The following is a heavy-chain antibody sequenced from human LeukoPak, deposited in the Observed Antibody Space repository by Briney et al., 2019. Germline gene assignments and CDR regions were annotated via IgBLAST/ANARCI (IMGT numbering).Heavy chain of an antibody. D-gene: IGHD5-18*01. CDR3: VRQGYNYGAFNA. CDR2: VFISGNT. CDR1: GDSVSCCY. J-gene: IGHJ4*02. V-gene: IGHV4-4*07. Sequence: PSDTLSLTCAVSGDSVSCCYWTWIRQSAGKGLEWIGRVFISGNTNYNPSLQGRVTMSVDRSKSQFSLRLRSVTAADTAVDYCVRQGYNYGAFNAWGQGTLVTVSS.